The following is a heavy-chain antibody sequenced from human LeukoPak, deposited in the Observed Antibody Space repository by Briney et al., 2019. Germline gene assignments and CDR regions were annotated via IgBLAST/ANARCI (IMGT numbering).Heavy chain of an antibody. V-gene: IGHV1-2*02. CDR2: INPNSGGT. CDR1: GYTFTVYY. D-gene: IGHD3-10*01. CDR3: AMVRGVINWFDP. Sequence: ASVKVSCKASGYTFTVYYMHWVRQAPGQGLELMGWINPNSGGTNYAQKFQGRVNMTRDTSISTAYMELSRLRSDDTAVYYCAMVRGVINWFDPWGQGTLVTVSS. J-gene: IGHJ5*02.